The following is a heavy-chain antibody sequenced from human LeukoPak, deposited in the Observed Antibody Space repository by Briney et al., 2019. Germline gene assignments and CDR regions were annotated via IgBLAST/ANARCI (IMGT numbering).Heavy chain of an antibody. CDR2: IYYSGST. Sequence: PSETLSLTCTVSGGSISSSSYYWGWIRQPPGKGLEWIGSIYYSGSTNYNPSLKSRVTISVDTSKNQFSLKLSSVTAADTAVYYCARVGRGYSSSSEMVDYWGQGTLVTVSS. J-gene: IGHJ4*02. CDR1: GGSISSSSYY. V-gene: IGHV4-39*07. CDR3: ARVGRGYSSSSEMVDY. D-gene: IGHD6-6*01.